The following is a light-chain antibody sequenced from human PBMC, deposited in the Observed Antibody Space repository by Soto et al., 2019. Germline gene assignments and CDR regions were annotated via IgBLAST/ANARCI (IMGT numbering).Light chain of an antibody. J-gene: IGKJ5*01. Sequence: EIVLTQSPATLSLSPGERATVSCRASQSVSSYLAWYQQKPGQAPRLLIYDASNRATGIPARFSGSGSGTDFTLTISSLEPDDFAVYYCQQRSNWPPLITFGQGTRLEIK. CDR3: QQRSNWPPLIT. V-gene: IGKV3-11*01. CDR1: QSVSSY. CDR2: DAS.